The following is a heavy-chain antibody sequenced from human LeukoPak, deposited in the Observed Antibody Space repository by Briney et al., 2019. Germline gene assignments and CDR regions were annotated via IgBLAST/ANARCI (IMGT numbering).Heavy chain of an antibody. Sequence: GGSLRLSCAASGFTFSSYAMHWVRQAPGKGLEWVAVISYDGSNKYYADSVKGRFTISRDNSKNTLYLQMNSLRADDTAVYYCARGIRVSNYYDSSGYPTWVYYFDYWGQGTLVTVSS. CDR3: ARGIRVSNYYDSSGYPTWVYYFDY. CDR1: GFTFSSYA. D-gene: IGHD3-22*01. V-gene: IGHV3-30-3*01. CDR2: ISYDGSNK. J-gene: IGHJ4*02.